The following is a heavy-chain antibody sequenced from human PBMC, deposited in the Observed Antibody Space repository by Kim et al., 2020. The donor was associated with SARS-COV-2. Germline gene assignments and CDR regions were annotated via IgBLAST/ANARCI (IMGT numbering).Heavy chain of an antibody. Sequence: SETLSLTCAVYGGSFGGFYWYWIRQPPGKGLEWIVETHPSGSTNYNPSLKSRVTVSVDTSKNQFSPKLSSLTAADTAVYYCARSRYTASPLGYWGQGTLV. D-gene: IGHD2-2*02. CDR3: ARSRYTASPLGY. CDR1: GGSFGGFY. J-gene: IGHJ4*02. CDR2: THPSGST. V-gene: IGHV4-34*01.